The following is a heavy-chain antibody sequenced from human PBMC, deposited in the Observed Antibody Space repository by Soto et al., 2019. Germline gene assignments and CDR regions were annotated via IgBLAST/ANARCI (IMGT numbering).Heavy chain of an antibody. CDR2: INSDGSTT. CDR3: ARGYSSGPDY. Sequence: EVQLVESGGGLVQPGGSLRLSCAASGFTFSNHWMHWVRQAPGKGLVWVSRINSDGSTTTYADSVKGRFTIPRDNAKNTLSLQLNSLRAEDTALYFCARGYSSGPDYWGPGTLVTVSS. J-gene: IGHJ4*02. V-gene: IGHV3-74*01. CDR1: GFTFSNHW. D-gene: IGHD6-19*01.